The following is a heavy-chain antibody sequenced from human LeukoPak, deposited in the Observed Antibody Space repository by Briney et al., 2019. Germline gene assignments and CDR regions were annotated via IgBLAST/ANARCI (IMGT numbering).Heavy chain of an antibody. CDR2: ISSSSSTI. J-gene: IGHJ4*02. V-gene: IGHV3-48*01. Sequence: GGSLRLSCAASGFTFGSYSMNWVRQAPGKGLEWVSYISSSSSTIYYADSVKGRFTISRDNAKNSLYLQMNSLRAEDTAVYYCAREYYDFWSGYSTLDYWGQGTLVTVSS. CDR3: AREYYDFWSGYSTLDY. CDR1: GFTFGSYS. D-gene: IGHD3-3*01.